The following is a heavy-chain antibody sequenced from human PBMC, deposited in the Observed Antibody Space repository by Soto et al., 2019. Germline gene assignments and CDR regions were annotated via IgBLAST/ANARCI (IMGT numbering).Heavy chain of an antibody. J-gene: IGHJ4*02. CDR2: IYSGGST. CDR1: GFTVSSNY. D-gene: IGHD3-16*01. Sequence: EVQLVESGGGLVQPGGSLRLSCAASGFTVSSNYMSWVRQAPGKGLEWVSVIYSGGSTYYADSVKGRFTISRHNSKNTLYLQMNGLRAEDTAVYYCARVRHDYIWGSYNPYYFDYWGQGTLVTVSS. V-gene: IGHV3-53*04. CDR3: ARVRHDYIWGSYNPYYFDY.